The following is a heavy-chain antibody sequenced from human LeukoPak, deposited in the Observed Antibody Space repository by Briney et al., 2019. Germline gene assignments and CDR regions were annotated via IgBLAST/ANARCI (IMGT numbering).Heavy chain of an antibody. CDR1: GYRFTTYR. V-gene: IGHV5-51*01. CDR2: IYPGDSDI. Sequence: GESLKISCKGSGYRFTTYRIGGVRQMPGKGLEWMGIIYPGDSDIRYRPSFRGQVTISADKSISTAYLQWSSLRASDTAMYYCARLISRGTGYNYLDDWGQGTLVTVSS. CDR3: ARLISRGTGYNYLDD. J-gene: IGHJ4*02. D-gene: IGHD5-24*01.